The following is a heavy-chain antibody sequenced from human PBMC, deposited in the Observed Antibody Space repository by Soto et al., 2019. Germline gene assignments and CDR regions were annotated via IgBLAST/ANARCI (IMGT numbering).Heavy chain of an antibody. J-gene: IGHJ6*02. CDR1: GFTFSSYG. Sequence: GWSLRLSCAASGFTFSSYGMLWVRQAPGKGLEWVAVISYDGSNKYYADSVKGRFTISRDNSKNTLYLQMNSLRAEETTVYYCGKDARGYDSSGYYYIHYYGMDVWGQGTMVTVSS. V-gene: IGHV3-30*18. CDR2: ISYDGSNK. D-gene: IGHD3-22*01. CDR3: GKDARGYDSSGYYYIHYYGMDV.